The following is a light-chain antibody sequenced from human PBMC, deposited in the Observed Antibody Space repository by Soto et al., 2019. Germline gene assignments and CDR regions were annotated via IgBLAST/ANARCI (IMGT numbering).Light chain of an antibody. CDR1: SSNIGAHYN. J-gene: IGLJ2*01. CDR2: GNT. V-gene: IGLV1-40*01. Sequence: QSVLTQPPSVSGAPGQRVTLSCTGSSSNIGAHYNVHWYQQLPGTAPKLLIYGNTNRPSGVPDRFSGSKSGTSASLAITGLQAEDEADYYCQSYDRSLSGSGVFGGGTKVTVL. CDR3: QSYDRSLSGSGV.